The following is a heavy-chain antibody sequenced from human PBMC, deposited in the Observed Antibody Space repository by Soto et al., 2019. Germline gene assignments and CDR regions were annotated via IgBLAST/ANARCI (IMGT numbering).Heavy chain of an antibody. J-gene: IGHJ5*02. CDR2: SSGYNGNT. CDR3: ARYKGAYCGGACYSTWFDP. Sequence: QVQLVQSGAEVKKPGASVKVSCKASGYTFTSYGISWVRQAPGQGLEWMGWSSGYNGNTNYAQKLQGRVTMTTDTSTSTAYMELRSLRSDDTAVYYCARYKGAYCGGACYSTWFDPGAREPWSPSPQ. V-gene: IGHV1-18*01. D-gene: IGHD2-21*01. CDR1: GYTFTSYG.